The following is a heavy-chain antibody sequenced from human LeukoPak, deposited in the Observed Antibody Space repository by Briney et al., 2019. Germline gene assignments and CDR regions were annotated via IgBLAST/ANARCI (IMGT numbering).Heavy chain of an antibody. CDR2: ISGSGGST. J-gene: IGHJ4*02. D-gene: IGHD6-19*01. V-gene: IGHV3-23*01. Sequence: GGSLRLSCAASGFTFSSYAMSWVRQAPGKGLEWVSAISGSGGSTYYADSVKGRFTISRDNSKNTLYVQMNSLRAEDTAVYYCAASSGWFGYFDYWGQGTLVTVSS. CDR3: AASSGWFGYFDY. CDR1: GFTFSSYA.